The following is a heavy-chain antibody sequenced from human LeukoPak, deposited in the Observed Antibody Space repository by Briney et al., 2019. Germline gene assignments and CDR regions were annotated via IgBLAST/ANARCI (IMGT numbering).Heavy chain of an antibody. CDR2: IYHSGST. J-gene: IGHJ4*02. CDR3: AGENPGIAVAGRSDY. D-gene: IGHD6-19*01. V-gene: IGHV4-4*02. CDR1: GGSISSSNW. Sequence: PSGTLSLTCAVSGGSISSSNWWSWVRQPPGKGLEWIGEIYHSGSTNYNPSLKSRVTISVDKSKNQFSLKLSSVTAADTAVYYCAGENPGIAVAGRSDYWGQGTLVTVSS.